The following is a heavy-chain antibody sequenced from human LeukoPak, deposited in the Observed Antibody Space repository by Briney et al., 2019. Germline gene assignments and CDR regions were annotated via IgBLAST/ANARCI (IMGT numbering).Heavy chain of an antibody. CDR1: GGSISSYY. CDR3: ARDRGSEYIYADNPAVPYMDV. Sequence: SETLSLTCTVSGGSISSYYWSWIRQPPGKGLEWIGYIDYSGYTNYNPSLKSRVTISVDTSKNQFSLKLTSVTAADTAVYYCARDRGSEYIYADNPAVPYMDVWGKGTTVTVSS. CDR2: IDYSGYT. D-gene: IGHD5-18*01. J-gene: IGHJ6*03. V-gene: IGHV4-59*13.